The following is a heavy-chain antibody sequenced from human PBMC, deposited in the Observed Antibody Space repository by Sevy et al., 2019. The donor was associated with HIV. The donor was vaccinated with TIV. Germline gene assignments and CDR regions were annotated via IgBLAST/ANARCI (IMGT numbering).Heavy chain of an antibody. V-gene: IGHV1-69*13. J-gene: IGHJ6*02. CDR1: GGTFSSYA. D-gene: IGHD6-6*01. CDR3: ARHNGYSSSTIRGGGMDV. Sequence: ASVKVSCKASGGTFSSYAISWVRQAPGQGLEWMGGIIPIFGTANYAQKFQGRVTITADESTSTAYMELSSLRSEDTAVYYCARHNGYSSSTIRGGGMDVWGQGTTVTVSS. CDR2: IIPIFGTA.